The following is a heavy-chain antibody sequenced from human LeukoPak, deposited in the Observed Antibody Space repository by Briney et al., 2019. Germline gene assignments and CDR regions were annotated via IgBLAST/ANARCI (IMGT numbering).Heavy chain of an antibody. J-gene: IGHJ4*02. Sequence: GGSLRLSCAASGFTFNAYWMHWIRQAPGKGLVWVASINKDATTIRYADSVKGRFTISRDNAENTLSLEMKGLRAEDTAMYYCARAASAYNPDYYFDHWGQGALVTVSS. CDR1: GFTFNAYW. V-gene: IGHV3-74*01. D-gene: IGHD1-1*01. CDR2: INKDATTI. CDR3: ARAASAYNPDYYFDH.